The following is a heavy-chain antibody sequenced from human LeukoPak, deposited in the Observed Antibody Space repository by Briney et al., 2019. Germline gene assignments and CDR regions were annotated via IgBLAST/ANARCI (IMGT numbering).Heavy chain of an antibody. Sequence: KPGGSLRVSCAATGFTFSDYYMTWIRQAPGKGLECVSYISSTGDRIYYADSVRGRLTISRDNAKNSLSLQMDSLRAEDTAIYYCARVYDFWSGYYLDYWGQGALVTVSS. CDR1: GFTFSDYY. CDR3: ARVYDFWSGYYLDY. D-gene: IGHD3-3*01. V-gene: IGHV3-11*04. CDR2: ISSTGDRI. J-gene: IGHJ4*02.